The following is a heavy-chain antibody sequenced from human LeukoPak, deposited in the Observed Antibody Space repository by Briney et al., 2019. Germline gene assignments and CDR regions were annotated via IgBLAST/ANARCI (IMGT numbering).Heavy chain of an antibody. Sequence: PGGSLRLSCAASGFTFSSYWMSWVRQAPGKGLEWVANIKQDGSEKYYVDSVKGRFTISRDNAKNSLYLQMNSLRAEDTAVYYCAREYSSSWYQERGYFDYWGQGTLVTVSS. J-gene: IGHJ4*03. CDR2: IKQDGSEK. CDR3: AREYSSSWYQERGYFDY. V-gene: IGHV3-7*03. CDR1: GFTFSSYW. D-gene: IGHD6-13*01.